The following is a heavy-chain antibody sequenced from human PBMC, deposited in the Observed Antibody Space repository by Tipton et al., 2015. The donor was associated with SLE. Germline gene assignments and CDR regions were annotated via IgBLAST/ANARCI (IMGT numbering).Heavy chain of an antibody. V-gene: IGHV3-23*01. CDR2: IIDGGTT. CDR3: AKRPVTTATVYFDY. Sequence: SGFTFSTYSMNWVRQAPGKGLEWVSSIIDGGTTYYTDSVKGRFTISRDNSKNTLYLQMNSLRAEDTAVYYCAKRPVTTATVYFDYWGQGTLVTVSS. D-gene: IGHD4-17*01. CDR1: GFTFSTYS. J-gene: IGHJ4*02.